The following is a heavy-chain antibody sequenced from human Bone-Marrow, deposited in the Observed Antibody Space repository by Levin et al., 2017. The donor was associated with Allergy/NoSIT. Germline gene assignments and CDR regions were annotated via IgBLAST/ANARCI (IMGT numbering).Heavy chain of an antibody. J-gene: IGHJ5*01. D-gene: IGHD6-19*01. CDR1: GFTFSNHA. V-gene: IGHV3-30-3*01. Sequence: PGGSLRLSCAASGFTFSNHAMHWVRQAPGKGLEWVAAIPHDGSNKYYADSVKGRFTISRDNSKNTLDVEMNSLRVEDTAVYYCARGPGIAVGKGLFDSWGQGTRISVSS. CDR3: ARGPGIAVGKGLFDS. CDR2: IPHDGSNK.